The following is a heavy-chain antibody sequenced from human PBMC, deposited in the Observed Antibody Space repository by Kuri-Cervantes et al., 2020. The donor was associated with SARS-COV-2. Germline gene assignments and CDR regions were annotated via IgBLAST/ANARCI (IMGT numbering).Heavy chain of an antibody. V-gene: IGHV3-7*01. J-gene: IGHJ6*03. D-gene: IGHD6-19*01. Sequence: GGSLRLSCAASGFTFSSDWMTWVRKAPGKGLEWVASMKRDGSEKYYVDSVKGRFTISRDNAKNSLDLQMNSLRPDDTAVYYCARDLVVSSGWDYYMDVWGKGTTVTVSS. CDR2: MKRDGSEK. CDR1: GFTFSSDW. CDR3: ARDLVVSSGWDYYMDV.